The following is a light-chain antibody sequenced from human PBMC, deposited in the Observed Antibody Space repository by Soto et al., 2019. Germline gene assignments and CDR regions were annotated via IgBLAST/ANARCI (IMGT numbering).Light chain of an antibody. CDR2: GNS. V-gene: IGLV1-40*01. CDR1: SSNIGAGYD. Sequence: QSLLPQPHSVSGAAGQRGTLSCTWSSSNIGAGYDVHWYQQLPGTAPKLLISGNSNRHSRVPDRFSGSKSGTSASLAITGLQDEDEADYYCQSYDSSLSYVVGTGTKLTVL. CDR3: QSYDSSLSYV. J-gene: IGLJ1*01.